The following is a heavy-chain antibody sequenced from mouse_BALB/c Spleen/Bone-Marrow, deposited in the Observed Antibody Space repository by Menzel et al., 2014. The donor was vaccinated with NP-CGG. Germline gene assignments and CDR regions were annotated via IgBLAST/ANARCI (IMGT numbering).Heavy chain of an antibody. CDR3: ARDGITTATYYYAMDY. CDR1: GYSFTSYW. Sequence: VQLVESGPQLVRPGASVKISCKASGYSFTSYWMHWVKPRPGQGLEWIGMIDPSDSETRLNQKFKDKATLTVDKSSSTAYMQLSSPTSEDSAVYYCARDGITTATYYYAMDYWGQGTSVTVSS. V-gene: IGHV1S126*01. J-gene: IGHJ4*01. CDR2: IDPSDSET. D-gene: IGHD1-2*01.